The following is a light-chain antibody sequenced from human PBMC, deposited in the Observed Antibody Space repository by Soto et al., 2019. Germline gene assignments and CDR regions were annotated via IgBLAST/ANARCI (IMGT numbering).Light chain of an antibody. CDR2: DAS. CDR1: QSVSTY. CDR3: QQRSNWL. J-gene: IGKJ3*01. Sequence: DIVLTQSPATLSLSPGERATLSCRASQSVSTYVAWYQQKPGQAPRLLIYDASNRATGIPARFSGSGSGTEFTLNISTLANADLAVYYCQQRSNWLFGPGTKVDI. V-gene: IGKV3-11*01.